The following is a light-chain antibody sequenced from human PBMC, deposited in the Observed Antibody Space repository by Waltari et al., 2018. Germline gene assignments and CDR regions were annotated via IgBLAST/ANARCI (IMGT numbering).Light chain of an antibody. V-gene: IGKV3-20*01. J-gene: IGKJ4*01. Sequence: EIVLTQSPGTLSLSPGESATLSCRASQSLSSNYVAWYQQKPGQPPRLLISAASRGATGIPDRVSGSGSGTDFTLTIRRLEPGDFAVYYCQHHGSSPPFGGGTKVEI. CDR3: QHHGSSPP. CDR2: AAS. CDR1: QSLSSNY.